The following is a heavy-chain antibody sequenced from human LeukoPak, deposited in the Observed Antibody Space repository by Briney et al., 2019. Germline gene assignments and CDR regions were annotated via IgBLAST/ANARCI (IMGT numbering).Heavy chain of an antibody. V-gene: IGHV3-23*01. CDR2: ISGSGGST. CDR3: AKDLVVGALDY. Sequence: GGTLRLSCAASGFTFSSYAMSWVRQAPGKGLEWVSSISGSGGSTYYADSVKGRFTISRDNSRNMLFLQMNSLRADDTAVYYCAKDLVVGALDYWGQGTLVTVSS. CDR1: GFTFSSYA. J-gene: IGHJ4*02. D-gene: IGHD1-26*01.